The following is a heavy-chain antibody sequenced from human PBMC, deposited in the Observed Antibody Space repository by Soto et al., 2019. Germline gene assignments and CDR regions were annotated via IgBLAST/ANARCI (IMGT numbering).Heavy chain of an antibody. CDR1: GFTFSNYG. D-gene: IGHD3-10*01. CDR2: IWFDGSNK. CDR3: VRGYPYGTGPCYGHNRFDP. V-gene: IGHV3-33*01. Sequence: QVQLVESGGGVVQPEKSLRLSCAASGFTFSNYGMQWVRQTPGKGLEWVAGIWFDGSNKYYADSVKGRFTISRDNSKNTLYRKINCWSAEDTVVYYCVRGYPYGTGPCYGHNRFDPWGQGTLVSVPS. J-gene: IGHJ5*02.